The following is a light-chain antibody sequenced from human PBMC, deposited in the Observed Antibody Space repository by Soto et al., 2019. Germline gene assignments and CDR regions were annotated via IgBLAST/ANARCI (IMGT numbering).Light chain of an antibody. CDR1: QGISSW. CDR2: AAS. Sequence: DIQMTQSPSSVSASVGDRITIPCRASQGISSWLAWYQQKPGKAPKLLIYAASSLQRGVPSRFSGSGSGTEFTLTISSLQPDDFATYYCQQYNSYSWTFGQGTKVDIK. J-gene: IGKJ1*01. V-gene: IGKV1D-16*01. CDR3: QQYNSYSWT.